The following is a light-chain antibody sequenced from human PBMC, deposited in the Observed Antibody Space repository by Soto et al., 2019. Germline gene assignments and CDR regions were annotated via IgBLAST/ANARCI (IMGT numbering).Light chain of an antibody. Sequence: EIVLTQSPGTLSLSLGERATLSCRASQSVSSNYLAWYQQKPGQAPRLLIYATSSRATGIPDRFSGSGSGTDFTLTISRLEPEDFAVYYYQQYGNSPRYSFGQGTKLEIK. CDR1: QSVSSNY. J-gene: IGKJ2*03. CDR3: QQYGNSPRYS. V-gene: IGKV3-20*01. CDR2: ATS.